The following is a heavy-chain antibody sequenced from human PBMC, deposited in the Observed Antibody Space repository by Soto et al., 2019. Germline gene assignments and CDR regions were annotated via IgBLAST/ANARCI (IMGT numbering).Heavy chain of an antibody. V-gene: IGHV1-69*13. CDR3: ARDPSIYDILTGYYKAWYFQH. CDR1: GGTFSSYA. D-gene: IGHD3-9*01. CDR2: IIPIFGTA. J-gene: IGHJ1*01. Sequence: SVKVSCKASGGTFSSYAISWVRQAPGQGLEWMGGIIPIFGTANYAQKFQGRVTITADESTSTAYMELSSLRSEDTAVYYCARDPSIYDILTGYYKAWYFQHWGQGTLVTVSS.